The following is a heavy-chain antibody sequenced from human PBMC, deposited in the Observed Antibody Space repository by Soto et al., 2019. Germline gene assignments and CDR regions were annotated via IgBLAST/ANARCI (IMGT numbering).Heavy chain of an antibody. V-gene: IGHV4-34*01. CDR3: ARGWLIGVAGIQNWFDP. CDR2: INHSGST. J-gene: IGHJ5*02. Sequence: SETLSLTCAVYGGSFSGYYWSWIRQPPGKGLEWIGEINHSGSTNYNPSLKSRVTISVDTSKNQFSLKLSSVTAADTAVYYCARGWLIGVAGIQNWFDPWGQGTLVTVSS. D-gene: IGHD6-19*01. CDR1: GGSFSGYY.